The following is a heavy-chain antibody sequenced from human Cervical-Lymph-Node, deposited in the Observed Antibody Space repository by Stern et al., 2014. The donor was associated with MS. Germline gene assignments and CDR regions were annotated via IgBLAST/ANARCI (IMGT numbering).Heavy chain of an antibody. V-gene: IGHV3-74*02. CDR2: INTDESIT. D-gene: IGHD1-7*01. CDR1: GFTFSSYW. CDR3: ARGHWNYGDN. Sequence: EVQLVQSGGGLVEPGGSLRLSCAASGFTFSSYWMHWVRQAQGKGLVWVSRINTDESITSYADSVKGRFTISRDNAKNTLYLQMNSLRAEDTAVYYCARGHWNYGDNWGQGTLGTVSS. J-gene: IGHJ4*02.